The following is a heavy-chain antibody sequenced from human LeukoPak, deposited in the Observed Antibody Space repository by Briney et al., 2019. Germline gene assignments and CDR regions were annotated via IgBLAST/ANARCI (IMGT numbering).Heavy chain of an antibody. D-gene: IGHD4/OR15-4a*01. J-gene: IGHJ4*02. CDR2: INPNSGGT. CDR1: GYTFTGYY. CDR3: ARLTMTMVPKARTDGY. V-gene: IGHV1-2*06. Sequence: ASVKVSCKASGYTFTGYYMHWVRQAPGQGLEWMGRINPNSGGTNYAQKFQGRVTMTRDTSISTAYMELSRLRSDDTAEYYCARLTMTMVPKARTDGYWGQGTLVTVSS.